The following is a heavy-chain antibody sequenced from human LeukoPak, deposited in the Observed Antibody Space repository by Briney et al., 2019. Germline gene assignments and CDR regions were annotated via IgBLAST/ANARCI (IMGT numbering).Heavy chain of an antibody. CDR1: DYSICSHNY. D-gene: IGHD3-22*01. J-gene: IGHJ4*02. CDR2: VYHSGST. CDR3: ARNDSSGYFDY. Sequence: PSETLSLTCAVSDYSICSHNYWGWIRQPPGKGLEWIGSVYHSGSTHYSPSLKSRVTISVDTSKNQFSLKLSSVTAADTAVYYCARNDSSGYFDYWGQGTLVTVSS. V-gene: IGHV4-38-2*01.